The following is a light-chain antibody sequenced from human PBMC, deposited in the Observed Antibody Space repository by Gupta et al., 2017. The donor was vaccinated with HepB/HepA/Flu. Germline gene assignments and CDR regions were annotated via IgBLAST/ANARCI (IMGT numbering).Light chain of an antibody. J-gene: IGLJ1*01. V-gene: IGLV2-18*02. Sequence: QSALTQPPSVSGSPGQSVTISCTGTSSDIGSYNRVSWYQQSPGTAPKLIIYEVDNRPSGVPDRFSGSKSANTASLTISGLQTEDEADYYCSSYTTSSTYVFGIGTKVTVL. CDR3: SSYTTSSTYV. CDR2: EVD. CDR1: SSDIGSYNR.